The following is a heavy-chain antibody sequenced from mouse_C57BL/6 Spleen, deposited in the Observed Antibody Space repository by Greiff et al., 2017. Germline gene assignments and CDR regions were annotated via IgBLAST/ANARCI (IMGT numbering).Heavy chain of an antibody. CDR1: GYTFTEYT. CDR2: FYPGSGSI. J-gene: IGHJ1*03. CDR3: ARHEEGAAQDTGYWYFDV. D-gene: IGHD3-2*02. V-gene: IGHV1-62-2*01. Sequence: QVQLQQSGAELVKPGASVKLSCKASGYTFTEYTIHWVKQRSGQGLEWIGWFYPGSGSIKYNEKFKDKATLTADKSSSTVYMELSRLTSEDSAVXFCARHEEGAAQDTGYWYFDVWGTGTTVTVSS.